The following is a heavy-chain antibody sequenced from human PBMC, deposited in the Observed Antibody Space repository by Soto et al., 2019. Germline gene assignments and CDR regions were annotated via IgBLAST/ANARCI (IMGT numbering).Heavy chain of an antibody. Sequence: EVQLVESGGGLVKPWGSLRLSCAASGFTFSSYSMNWVRQSPGKGLEWVSSIRSSSDYIFYADSVKGRFTISGDNAKNSLDLQMNSLRAEDTAVYYCARGGGYGSVYYFDSWGQGTLVTVSS. V-gene: IGHV3-21*01. CDR3: ARGGGYGSVYYFDS. CDR2: IRSSSDYI. J-gene: IGHJ4*02. CDR1: GFTFSSYS. D-gene: IGHD3-10*01.